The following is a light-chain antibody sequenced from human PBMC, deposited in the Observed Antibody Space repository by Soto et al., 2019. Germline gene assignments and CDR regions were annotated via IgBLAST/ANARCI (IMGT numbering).Light chain of an antibody. Sequence: QSALTQPASVSGSPGQSITISCTGTSSDIGGYDYVSWYQQHSGKAPKLMIYDVRSRPSGVSNRFSGSKSGNTASLTISGLQAEDEADYYCTSYTTSNTLVAFGGGTKLTVL. J-gene: IGLJ2*01. V-gene: IGLV2-14*01. CDR2: DVR. CDR1: SSDIGGYDY. CDR3: TSYTTSNTLVA.